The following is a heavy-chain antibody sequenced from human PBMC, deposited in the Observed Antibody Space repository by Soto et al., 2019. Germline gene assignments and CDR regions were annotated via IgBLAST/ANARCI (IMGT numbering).Heavy chain of an antibody. D-gene: IGHD2-2*01. J-gene: IGHJ6*03. CDR2: IYYSGST. Sequence: PSETLSLTCTVSGGSISSSSYYWGWIRQPPGKGLEWIGSIYYSGSTYYNPSLKSRVTISVDTSKNQFSLKLSSVTAADTAVYYCARRGGGYCSSTSCPDLNYYYYYMDVWGKGTTVTVSS. CDR1: GGSISSSSYY. V-gene: IGHV4-39*01. CDR3: ARRGGGYCSSTSCPDLNYYYYYMDV.